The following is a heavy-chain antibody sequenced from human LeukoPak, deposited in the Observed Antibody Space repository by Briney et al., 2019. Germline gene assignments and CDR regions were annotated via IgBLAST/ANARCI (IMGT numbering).Heavy chain of an antibody. CDR2: INHSGST. CDR3: ARGYSSSWYINWFDP. J-gene: IGHJ5*02. CDR1: GGSISSYY. V-gene: IGHV4-34*01. D-gene: IGHD6-13*01. Sequence: SETLSLTCTVSGGSISSYYWSWIRQPPGKGLEWIGEINHSGSTNYNPSLKSRVTISVDTSKNQFSLKLTSATAADTAVYYCARGYSSSWYINWFDPWGQGTLVTVSS.